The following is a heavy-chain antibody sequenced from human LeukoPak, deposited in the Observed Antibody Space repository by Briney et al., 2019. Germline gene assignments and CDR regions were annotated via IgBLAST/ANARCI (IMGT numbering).Heavy chain of an antibody. CDR2: TSNTGNHI. CDR1: GFTFSRYS. Sequence: PGGSLRLSCAGSGFTFSRYSMNWVRQAPGKGLEWVSFTSNTGNHIYYADSVKGRFTISRDNAKNSLFLQMNSLRAEDTAVYYCARNLWLNRDPFDLWGQGTMVTVSS. J-gene: IGHJ3*01. D-gene: IGHD3-10*01. V-gene: IGHV3-21*01. CDR3: ARNLWLNRDPFDL.